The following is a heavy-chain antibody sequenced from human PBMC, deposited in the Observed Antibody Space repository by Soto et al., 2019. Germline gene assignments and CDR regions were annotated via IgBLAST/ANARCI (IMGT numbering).Heavy chain of an antibody. J-gene: IGHJ3*02. CDR1: GFTFSSYG. Sequence: PGGSLRLSCAASGFTFSSYGMHWVRQAPGKGLEWVAVISYDGSNKYYADSVKGRFTISRDNSKNTLYLQMNSLRAEDTAVYYCARGRWLRTSDAFDIWGQGTMVTVSS. CDR2: ISYDGSNK. CDR3: ARGRWLRTSDAFDI. V-gene: IGHV3-30*03. D-gene: IGHD5-12*01.